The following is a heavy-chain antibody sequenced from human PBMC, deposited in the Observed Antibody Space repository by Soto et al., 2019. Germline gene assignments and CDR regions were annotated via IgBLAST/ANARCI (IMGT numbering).Heavy chain of an antibody. V-gene: IGHV1-46*01. Sequence: QVQLVQSGAEVKKPGASVKVSCKASGYTFTNFYLHWVRQAPGQGLEWVGIINPTGGDTSYAQKFQGRVTMTRDTSTSTVYMELSSLRSEDTAVYYCARGEASEYNWVQYYYGMDVWGQGTTVTVSS. J-gene: IGHJ6*02. CDR2: INPTGGDT. D-gene: IGHD1-1*01. CDR3: ARGEASEYNWVQYYYGMDV. CDR1: GYTFTNFY.